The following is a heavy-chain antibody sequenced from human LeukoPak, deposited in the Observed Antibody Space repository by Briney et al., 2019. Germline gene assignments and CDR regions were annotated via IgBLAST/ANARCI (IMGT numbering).Heavy chain of an antibody. CDR2: IYYSGST. CDR1: GGSISSYY. V-gene: IGHV4-59*01. J-gene: IGHJ4*02. CDR3: ARSYGDYLDY. D-gene: IGHD4-17*01. Sequence: SETLSLTCTVSGGSISSYYWSWIRQPPGKGLEWIGYIYYSGSTNYNPSLKSRVTISADTSKNQFSLKLSSVTAADTAVYYCARSYGDYLDYWGQGTLVTVSS.